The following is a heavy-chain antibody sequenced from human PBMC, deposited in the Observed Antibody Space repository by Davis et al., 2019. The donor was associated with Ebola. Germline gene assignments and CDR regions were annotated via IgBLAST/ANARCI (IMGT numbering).Heavy chain of an antibody. D-gene: IGHD3-3*01. J-gene: IGHJ4*02. CDR1: GGSIDSGGYY. CDR3: ARHDFWSGFDS. CDR2: IFYSGST. Sequence: MPSETLSLTCTVSGGSIDSGGYYWSWIRQRPGKGLEWIGYIFYSGSTYYNPSLKSRATISLHTSRNQFSLKLNSVAAADTAVYYCARHDFWSGFDSWGQGTLVTVSS. V-gene: IGHV4-30-4*08.